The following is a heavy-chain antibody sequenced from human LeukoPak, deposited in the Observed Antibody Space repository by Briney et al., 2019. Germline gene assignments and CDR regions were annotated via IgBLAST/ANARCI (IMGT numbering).Heavy chain of an antibody. CDR2: IQFDGGDI. CDR1: GLIFSNYG. V-gene: IGHV3-30*02. J-gene: IGHJ4*02. Sequence: GGSLRLSCVASGLIFSNYGMHWVRQAPGKGLEWVAFIQFDGGDIFYADSVKGRLTISRDNSKNTVFLQMNSLRTDDTAMYYCAEDQQLEPFHYWGRGTLVTVSS. D-gene: IGHD1-1*01. CDR3: AEDQQLEPFHY.